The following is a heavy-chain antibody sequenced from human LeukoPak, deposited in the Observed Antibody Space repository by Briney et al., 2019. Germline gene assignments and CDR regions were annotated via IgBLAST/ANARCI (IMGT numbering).Heavy chain of an antibody. D-gene: IGHD1-26*01. CDR3: ARRQGGSYDY. CDR1: GFTFSSYA. J-gene: IGHJ4*02. V-gene: IGHV3-64*01. Sequence: GGPLRLSCAASGFTFSSYAMHCVRQAPGKGPEYVSAISSNGGSTYYANSVKGRFTISRDNSKNTLYLQMGSLRAEDMAVYYCARRQGGSYDYWGQGTLVTVSS. CDR2: ISSNGGST.